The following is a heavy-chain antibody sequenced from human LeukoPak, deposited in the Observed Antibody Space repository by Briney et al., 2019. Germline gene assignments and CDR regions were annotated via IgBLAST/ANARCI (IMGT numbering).Heavy chain of an antibody. CDR1: GGSVSGYY. CDR2: VYTTGNA. J-gene: IGHJ4*02. D-gene: IGHD5-12*01. Sequence: SETLSLTCTVSGGSVSGYYWNWIRQPAGRGLEWIGRVYTTGNANSNPSLKSRVTMSVDASRNQFSLKLSSVTAADTAVYYCARSGGYSGYSSVWSQGTLVTVSS. CDR3: ARSGGYSGYSSV. V-gene: IGHV4-4*07.